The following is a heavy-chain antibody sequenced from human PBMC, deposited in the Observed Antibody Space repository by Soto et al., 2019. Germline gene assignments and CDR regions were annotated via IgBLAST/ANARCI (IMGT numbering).Heavy chain of an antibody. Sequence: GGSLRLSCAASGFTFGYYAMHWVRQFPGRGLEWVSGVSWTNISFGYADSVKGRFTISRDNAKNSLYLQMNSLRREDTAFYYCAKDRNTAMVTGDFDYWGHGTLVTVLL. CDR2: VSWTNISF. J-gene: IGHJ4*01. CDR1: GFTFGYYA. D-gene: IGHD5-18*01. CDR3: AKDRNTAMVTGDFDY. V-gene: IGHV3-9*01.